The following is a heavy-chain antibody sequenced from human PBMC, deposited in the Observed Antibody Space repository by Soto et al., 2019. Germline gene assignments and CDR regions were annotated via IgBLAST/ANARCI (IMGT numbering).Heavy chain of an antibody. D-gene: IGHD3-3*01. Sequence: SETRSLTGTVSGGSISSGVYYWSWIRQHPGRGLEWMGYIYRSGNSYYNPSLESRLTISVDTSKNQFSLKLSSVTAADTAVYSCARKNDPSSGSFYYSGMDVWGQGTTVTVSS. V-gene: IGHV4-31*03. CDR2: IYRSGNS. CDR1: GGSISSGVYY. J-gene: IGHJ6*02. CDR3: ARKNDPSSGSFYYSGMDV.